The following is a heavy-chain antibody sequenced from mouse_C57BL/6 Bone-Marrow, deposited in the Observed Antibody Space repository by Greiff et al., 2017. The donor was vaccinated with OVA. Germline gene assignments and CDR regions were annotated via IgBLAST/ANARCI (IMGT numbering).Heavy chain of an antibody. CDR3: TTTYTPDY. Sequence: DVHLVESGAELVRPGASVKLSCTASGFNIKDDYMHWVKQRPEQGLEWIGWIDPENGDTEYASKFQGKATITADTSSSTAYLQLSSLTSEDTAVYYCTTTYTPDYWGQGTTLTVSS. J-gene: IGHJ2*01. V-gene: IGHV14-4*01. CDR2: IDPENGDT. D-gene: IGHD5-1-1*01. CDR1: GFNIKDDY.